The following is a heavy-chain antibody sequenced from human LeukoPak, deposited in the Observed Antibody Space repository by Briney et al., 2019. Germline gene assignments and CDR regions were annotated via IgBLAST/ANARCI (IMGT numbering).Heavy chain of an antibody. Sequence: PGGSLRLSCAASGFTFSSYAMHWVRQAPGKGLEWVAVISYDGSNKYYADSVKGRFTISRDNSKNTLYLQMNSLRAEDTAVYYCARGSDYFDYWGRGTSVTVSS. J-gene: IGHJ4*03. CDR2: ISYDGSNK. CDR1: GFTFSSYA. V-gene: IGHV3-30*04. CDR3: ARGSDYFDY.